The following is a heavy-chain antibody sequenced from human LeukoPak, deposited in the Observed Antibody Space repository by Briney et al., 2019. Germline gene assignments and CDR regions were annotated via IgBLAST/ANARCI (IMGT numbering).Heavy chain of an antibody. CDR1: GFTFSSYS. Sequence: GGSLRLSCAASGFTFSSYSMNWVRQAPGKGLEWVSGISGSGDNTYYADSVKGRFTISRDNSKNTLYVQVNSLGTEDTAAYYCAKGSYYDSSGSFYFDYWGQGTLVTVSS. J-gene: IGHJ4*02. V-gene: IGHV3-23*01. CDR2: ISGSGDNT. D-gene: IGHD3-22*01. CDR3: AKGSYYDSSGSFYFDY.